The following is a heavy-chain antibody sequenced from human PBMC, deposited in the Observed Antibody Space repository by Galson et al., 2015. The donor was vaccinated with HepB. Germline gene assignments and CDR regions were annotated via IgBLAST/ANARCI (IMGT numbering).Heavy chain of an antibody. Sequence: SVKVSCKASGYTFTSYAMHWVRQAPGQRLEWMGWINAGNGNTKYSQKFQGRVTITRDTSASTAYMELSSLRSEDTAVYYCARDRTTVTRINWFDPWGQGTLVTVSS. CDR1: GYTFTSYA. V-gene: IGHV1-3*01. CDR3: ARDRTTVTRINWFDP. D-gene: IGHD4-17*01. J-gene: IGHJ5*02. CDR2: INAGNGNT.